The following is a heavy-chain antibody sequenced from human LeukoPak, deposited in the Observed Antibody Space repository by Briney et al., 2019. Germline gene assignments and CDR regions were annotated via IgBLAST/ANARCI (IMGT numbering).Heavy chain of an antibody. J-gene: IGHJ1*01. CDR3: AREVNYYRYFQH. V-gene: IGHV4-34*01. D-gene: IGHD3-22*01. CDR2: INHSGST. CDR1: GGSFSGYY. Sequence: SETLSLTCAVYGGSFSGYYWSWIRQPPGKGLEWIGEINHSGSTNYNPSLKSRVTISVDTSKNQFSLKLSSVTAADTAVHYCAREVNYYRYFQHWGQGTLVTVSS.